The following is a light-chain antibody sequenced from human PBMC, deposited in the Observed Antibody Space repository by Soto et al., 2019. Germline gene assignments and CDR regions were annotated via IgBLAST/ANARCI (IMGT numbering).Light chain of an antibody. J-gene: IGLJ2*01. V-gene: IGLV2-14*01. Sequence: QSALTQPASGSGSPGQSITISCTGTSSDVGGYNYVSWYQQHPGKAPKLMIYEVSNRPSGVSNRFSGSKSGNTASLTISGLQAEDEADYYCRSYTSSSTLGVVFGGGTKLTVL. CDR3: RSYTSSSTLGVV. CDR2: EVS. CDR1: SSDVGGYNY.